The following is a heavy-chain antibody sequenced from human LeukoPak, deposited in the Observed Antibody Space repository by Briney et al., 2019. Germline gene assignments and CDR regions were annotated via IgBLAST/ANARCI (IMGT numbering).Heavy chain of an antibody. D-gene: IGHD3-9*01. CDR3: ARHKRYFDWSEFDY. CDR1: GGSISSYY. Sequence: PSETLSLTCTVSGGSISSYYWSWIRQPPGKGLERIGYIYYSGSTNYNPSLKSRVTISVDTSKNQFSLKLSSVTAADTAVYYCARHKRYFDWSEFDYWGQGTLVTVSS. J-gene: IGHJ4*02. CDR2: IYYSGST. V-gene: IGHV4-59*08.